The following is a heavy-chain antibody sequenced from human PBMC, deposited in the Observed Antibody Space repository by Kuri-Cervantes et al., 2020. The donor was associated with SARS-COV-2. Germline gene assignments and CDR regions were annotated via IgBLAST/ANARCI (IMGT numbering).Heavy chain of an antibody. CDR1: CGSISSSSYY. V-gene: IGHV4-39*01. Sequence: GSLRLSCTVSCGSISSSSYYWGWIRQPPGKGLEWIGSIYYSGITSYNPSLKSRVTISVDTSKNQFSLKLSSVTAADTAVYFCASLPYNFWIGYRMEGYYHRGMDVWGQGTTVNVSS. J-gene: IGHJ6*02. CDR2: IYYSGIT. D-gene: IGHD3-3*01. CDR3: ASLPYNFWIGYRMEGYYHRGMDV.